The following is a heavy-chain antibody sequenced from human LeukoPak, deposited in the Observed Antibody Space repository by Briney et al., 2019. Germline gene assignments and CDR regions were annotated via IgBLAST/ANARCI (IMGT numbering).Heavy chain of an antibody. Sequence: SETLSLTCTVSGGSISSYYWSWIRQPPGKGLEWIGYIYYSGSTSYNPSLKSRVTISVDTSKNQFSLKLSSVTAADTAVYYCARGGRANRGNWFDPWGQGTLVTVSS. CDR2: IYYSGST. D-gene: IGHD3-16*01. V-gene: IGHV4-59*01. J-gene: IGHJ5*02. CDR1: GGSISSYY. CDR3: ARGGRANRGNWFDP.